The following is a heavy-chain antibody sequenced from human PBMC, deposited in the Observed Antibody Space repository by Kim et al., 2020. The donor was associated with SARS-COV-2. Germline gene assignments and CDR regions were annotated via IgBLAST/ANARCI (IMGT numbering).Heavy chain of an antibody. CDR3: ARREGAPSYYYYGMDV. V-gene: IGHV1-69*01. J-gene: IGHJ6*02. Sequence: KFQGRVTITADESTSTADMELSSLRSEDTAVYYCARREGAPSYYYYGMDVWGQGTTVTVSS.